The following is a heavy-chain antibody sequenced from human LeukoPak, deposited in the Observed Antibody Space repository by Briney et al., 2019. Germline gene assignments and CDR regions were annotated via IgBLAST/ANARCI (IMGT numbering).Heavy chain of an antibody. CDR3: ARDSSGWQYAFDY. V-gene: IGHV1-2*06. J-gene: IGHJ4*02. D-gene: IGHD6-19*01. Sequence: ASVKVSCKASGYTFTGYHMHWVRQAPGQGLEWMGRINPNSGDTNYAQKFQGRVTMTRDTSISTAYMELSRLRSDDTAVYYCARDSSGWQYAFDYWGQGTLVTVSS. CDR1: GYTFTGYH. CDR2: INPNSGDT.